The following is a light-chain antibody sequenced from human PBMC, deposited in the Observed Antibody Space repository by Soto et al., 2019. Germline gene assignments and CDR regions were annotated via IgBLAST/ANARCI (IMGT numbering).Light chain of an antibody. Sequence: EIVLTQSPGTLSLSPGETASLSCPASQSVISDFLAWYQQKSGQPPRLLIYDASRRATGIPARFSGGGSGTAFTLTISRVEPEDSAVYFCQQTFHSPRTFGQGTRLEIK. CDR3: QQTFHSPRT. V-gene: IGKV3-20*01. J-gene: IGKJ2*01. CDR1: QSVISDF. CDR2: DAS.